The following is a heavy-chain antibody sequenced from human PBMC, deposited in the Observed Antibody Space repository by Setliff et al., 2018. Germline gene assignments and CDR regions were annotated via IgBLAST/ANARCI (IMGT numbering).Heavy chain of an antibody. V-gene: IGHV4-34*01. CDR2: INHSGHT. CDR1: GDSFSDYY. J-gene: IGHJ4*02. CDR3: ARTHCTTTSCFYFHY. Sequence: SETLSLTCAVYGDSFSDYYWSWIRQPPGQGLEWIEEINHSGHTNYSPSLRSRVTMSVDTSRNQFSLNLTSVTAADTALYFCARTHCTTTSCFYFHYWGQGTVVTVSS. D-gene: IGHD2-2*01.